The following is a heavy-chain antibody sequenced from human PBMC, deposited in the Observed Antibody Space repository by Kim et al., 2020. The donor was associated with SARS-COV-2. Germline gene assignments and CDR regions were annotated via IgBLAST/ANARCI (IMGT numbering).Heavy chain of an antibody. Sequence: ADSVKGRFTISRDNSKNTLYLQMNSLRAEDTAVYYCAFQTSVIAARALDYWGQGTLVTVSS. D-gene: IGHD6-6*01. J-gene: IGHJ4*02. CDR3: AFQTSVIAARALDY. V-gene: IGHV3-66*01.